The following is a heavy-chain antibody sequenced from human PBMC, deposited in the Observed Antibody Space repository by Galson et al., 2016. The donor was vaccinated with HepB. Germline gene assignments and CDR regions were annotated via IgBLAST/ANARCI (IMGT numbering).Heavy chain of an antibody. CDR1: GGSLSSFY. V-gene: IGHV4-59*01. Sequence: SETLSLTCTVSGGSLSSFYWSWIRQPPGKELEWIGYISYSGSTNYNPSLQSRVTISIDTSQNQFSLKLSSVTAADSAVYYCTRGAKGVVGAADSWGRRTLVIVSS. J-gene: IGHJ4*02. CDR3: TRGAKGVVGAADS. CDR2: ISYSGST. D-gene: IGHD2-21*01.